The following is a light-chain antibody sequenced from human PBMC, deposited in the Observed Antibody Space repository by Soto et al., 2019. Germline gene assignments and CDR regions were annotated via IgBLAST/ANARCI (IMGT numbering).Light chain of an antibody. CDR2: GAS. CDR3: QQYGSSQWT. CDR1: QSVSIN. Sequence: EIVMTQSPATLSVSPGERATLSCRASQSVSINLAWYQQKPGQAPRLLIYGASSRATGIPDRFSGSGSGTDFTLTISRLEPEDFAVYYCQQYGSSQWTFGQGTKVDI. V-gene: IGKV3-20*01. J-gene: IGKJ1*01.